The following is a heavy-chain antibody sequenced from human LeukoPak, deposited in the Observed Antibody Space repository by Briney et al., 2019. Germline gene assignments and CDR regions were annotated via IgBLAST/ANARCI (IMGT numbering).Heavy chain of an antibody. CDR1: GGSISSNNW. J-gene: IGHJ4*02. V-gene: IGHV4-4*02. CDR3: ARVQYYYDSSGYQGGDY. CDR2: IYHSGNT. D-gene: IGHD3-22*01. Sequence: PSGTLSLTCAVSGGSISSNNWWSWVRQPPGKGLEWIGEIYHSGNTNYNPSLKSRVTISVDTSKNQFSLKLSSVTAADTAVYYCARVQYYYDSSGYQGGDYWGQGTLVTVSS.